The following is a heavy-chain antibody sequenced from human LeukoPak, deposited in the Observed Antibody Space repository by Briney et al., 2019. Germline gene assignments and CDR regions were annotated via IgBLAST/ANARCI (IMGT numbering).Heavy chain of an antibody. CDR3: ARDMGSSDDAFDI. Sequence: SETLSLTCAVYGGSFSGYYWSWIRQSPGKGLEWIGEINHSGSTNYNPSLKSRVTITVDTSKNQFSLKLSSVTAADTAVYYCARDMGSSDDAFDIWGQGTMVTVSS. CDR2: INHSGST. V-gene: IGHV4-34*01. D-gene: IGHD6-6*01. CDR1: GGSFSGYY. J-gene: IGHJ3*02.